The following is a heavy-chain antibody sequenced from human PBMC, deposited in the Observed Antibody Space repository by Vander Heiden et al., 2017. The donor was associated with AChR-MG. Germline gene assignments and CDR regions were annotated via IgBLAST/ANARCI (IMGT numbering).Heavy chain of an antibody. CDR3: ARVVNSGSYRPSYFDY. CDR1: GYTFTGYY. J-gene: IGHJ4*02. Sequence: QVQLVQSGAEVKKPGASVKVSCKASGYTFTGYYMHWVRQAPGQGLEWMGWINPNSGGTNYAQKFQGRVTMTRDTSISTAYMELSRLRSDDTAVYYCARVVNSGSYRPSYFDYWGQGTLVTVSS. CDR2: INPNSGGT. D-gene: IGHD1-26*01. V-gene: IGHV1-2*02.